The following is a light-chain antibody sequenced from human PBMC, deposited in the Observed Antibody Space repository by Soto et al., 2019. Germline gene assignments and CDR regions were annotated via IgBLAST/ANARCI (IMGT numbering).Light chain of an antibody. Sequence: DIGMTQSPDSLAVSLGERATINCKSSQSVLYSSNSKNYIAWYQQKPGQPPKLLIYWASTRESGVPDRFSGSGSGTDFTLTISGLQAEDVAVYYCHQYYSTPYTFGQGTKLEIK. CDR1: QSVLYSSNSKNY. CDR2: WAS. CDR3: HQYYSTPYT. V-gene: IGKV4-1*01. J-gene: IGKJ2*01.